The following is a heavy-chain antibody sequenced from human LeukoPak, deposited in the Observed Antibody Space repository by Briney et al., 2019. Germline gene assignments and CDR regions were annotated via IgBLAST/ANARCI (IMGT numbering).Heavy chain of an antibody. J-gene: IGHJ4*02. CDR3: AKAQGDIVVVVAATPGFDY. V-gene: IGHV3-30*18. CDR1: GFTFSSYG. D-gene: IGHD2-15*01. Sequence: PGGSLRLSCEASGFTFSSYGMHWVRQAPGKGLEWVAVISYDGSNKYYADSVKGRFTISRDNSKNTLYLQMNSLRAEDTAVYYCAKAQGDIVVVVAATPGFDYWGQGTLVTVSS. CDR2: ISYDGSNK.